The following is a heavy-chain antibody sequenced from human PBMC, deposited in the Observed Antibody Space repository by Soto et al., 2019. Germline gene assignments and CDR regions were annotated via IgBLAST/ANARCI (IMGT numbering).Heavy chain of an antibody. CDR2: IYYSGST. D-gene: IGHD5-12*01. V-gene: IGHV4-30-4*01. J-gene: IGHJ6*02. CDR1: GGSISSGDSY. CDR3: ARDRGGYDSSNYYYYYYGMDV. Sequence: SETLSLTCTVSGGSISSGDSYWSWIRQPPGKAREWFGYIYYSGSTYYNPSLKSRVTISVDTSKNQFSLKLSSVTAADTAVYYCARDRGGYDSSNYYYYYYGMDVWGQGTTVTVSS.